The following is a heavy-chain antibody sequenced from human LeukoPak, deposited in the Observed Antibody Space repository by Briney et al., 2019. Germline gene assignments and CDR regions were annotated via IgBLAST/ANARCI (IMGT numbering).Heavy chain of an antibody. CDR1: GYTFTSYD. V-gene: IGHV1-8*01. Sequence: ASVKVSCKASGYTFTSYDINWVRQATGQGLEWMGWMNPNSGNTGYAQKFRGRVTMTRNTSISTAYMELSSLRSEDTAVYYCARGPRRGYSYVQDFDYWGQGTLVTVSS. CDR3: ARGPRRGYSYVQDFDY. D-gene: IGHD5-18*01. J-gene: IGHJ4*02. CDR2: MNPNSGNT.